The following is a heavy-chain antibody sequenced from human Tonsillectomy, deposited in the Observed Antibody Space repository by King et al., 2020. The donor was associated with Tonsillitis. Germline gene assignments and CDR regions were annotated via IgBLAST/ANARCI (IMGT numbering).Heavy chain of an antibody. Sequence: QVQLVESGGGVVQPGRSLRLSCAASGFTFSSYAMHWVRQAPGKGREWVAVISYDGINKYYADSVKGRFTISRDNSKHTRYLQMNSLRAEDPAVYYCAGDGGYYGSGSYYMENWYFDLWGRGTLVTVSS. D-gene: IGHD3-10*01. CDR3: AGDGGYYGSGSYYMENWYFDL. CDR2: ISYDGINK. J-gene: IGHJ2*01. CDR1: GFTFSSYA. V-gene: IGHV3-30-3*01.